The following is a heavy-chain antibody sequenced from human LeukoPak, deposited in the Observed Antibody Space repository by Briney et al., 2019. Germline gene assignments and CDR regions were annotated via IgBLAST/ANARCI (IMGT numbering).Heavy chain of an antibody. J-gene: IGHJ3*02. D-gene: IGHD3-10*01. Sequence: ASVKVSCKASGYTFTGYYMHWVRQAPGQGLEWMGRINPNSGGTNYAQKFQGRVTMTRDTSISTAYMELSRLRSDDTAVYYCASFSLLGSGSDDAFDIWGQGTMVTVSS. V-gene: IGHV1-2*06. CDR3: ASFSLLGSGSDDAFDI. CDR2: INPNSGGT. CDR1: GYTFTGYY.